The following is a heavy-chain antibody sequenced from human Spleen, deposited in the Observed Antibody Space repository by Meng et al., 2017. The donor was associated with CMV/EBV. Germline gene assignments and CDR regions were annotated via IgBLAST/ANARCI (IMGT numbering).Heavy chain of an antibody. CDR3: ARIERRRILKYCGSDCSTTDY. D-gene: IGHD2-21*02. Sequence: QVQLQESGPGLVKPSGTLSLTCPVSGGSISRSNLLTWVRQVPGQGLEWIGEIYPSGSTNYNPSLKSRVTISVDKFKNQFSLKLGSVTAADTAVYYCARIERRRILKYCGSDCSTTDYWGQGTLVTRLL. CDR1: GGSISRSNL. J-gene: IGHJ4*02. CDR2: IYPSGST. V-gene: IGHV4-4*02.